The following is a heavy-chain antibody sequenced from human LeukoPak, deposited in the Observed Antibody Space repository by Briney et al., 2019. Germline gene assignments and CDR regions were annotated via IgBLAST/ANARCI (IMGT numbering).Heavy chain of an antibody. CDR1: GYTFTDYY. J-gene: IGHJ4*02. CDR2: VDPEDGET. Sequence: GASVKVSCKASGYTFTDYYMHWVQQAPGKGLEWMGRVDPEDGETIYAEKFQGRVTITADTSTDTAYMELSSLRSEDTAVYYCATFGVLRYFDWLSIGPDYWGQGTLVTVSS. CDR3: ATFGVLRYFDWLSIGPDY. D-gene: IGHD3-9*01. V-gene: IGHV1-69-2*01.